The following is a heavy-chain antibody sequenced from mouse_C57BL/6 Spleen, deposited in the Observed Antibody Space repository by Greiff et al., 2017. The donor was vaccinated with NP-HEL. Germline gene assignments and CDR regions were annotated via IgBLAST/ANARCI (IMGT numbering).Heavy chain of an antibody. Sequence: VQLQHPGAELVMPGASVKLSCKASGYTFTSYWMHWVKQRPGQGLEWIGEIDPSDSYTNYNQKFKGKSTLTVDKSSSTAYMQLSSLTSEDSAVYYCARGYRGYAMDYWGQGTSVTVSS. V-gene: IGHV1-69*01. J-gene: IGHJ4*01. CDR2: IDPSDSYT. D-gene: IGHD2-14*01. CDR3: ARGYRGYAMDY. CDR1: GYTFTSYW.